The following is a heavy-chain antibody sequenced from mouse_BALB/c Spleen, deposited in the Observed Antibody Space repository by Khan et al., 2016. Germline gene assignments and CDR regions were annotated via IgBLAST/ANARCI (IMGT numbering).Heavy chain of an antibody. Sequence: VQLQQSGAESVKPGASVKLSCTATGFNIKDTYMYWVKQRPEQGLEGIGRIDPANGNTKYVPKFQGKATITADTSSNTAYLQLSSLTSEDTAVYYCARELYYYGSSYYAMDYWGQGTSVTVSS. CDR2: IDPANGNT. CDR1: GFNIKDTY. V-gene: IGHV14-3*02. J-gene: IGHJ4*01. CDR3: ARELYYYGSSYYAMDY. D-gene: IGHD1-1*01.